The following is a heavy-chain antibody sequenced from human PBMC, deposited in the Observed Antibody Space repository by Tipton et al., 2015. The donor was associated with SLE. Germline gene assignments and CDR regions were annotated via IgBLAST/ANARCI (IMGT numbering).Heavy chain of an antibody. CDR2: ISSTRSYI. J-gene: IGHJ4*02. CDR3: ARPSKDYGLEY. CDR1: GFTFSTYS. Sequence: SLRLSCEASGFTFSTYSMNWVRQAPGKGLEWVSSISSTRSYIYYADSVKGRFTISRDNAKNSLFLQMNSLRAEDTSVYYCARPSKDYGLEYWGQGTLVTVSS. V-gene: IGHV3-21*01. D-gene: IGHD4-17*01.